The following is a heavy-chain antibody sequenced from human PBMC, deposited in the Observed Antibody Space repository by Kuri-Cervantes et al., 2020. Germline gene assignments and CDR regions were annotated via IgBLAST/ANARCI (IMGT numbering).Heavy chain of an antibody. CDR1: GFTFSSYG. J-gene: IGHJ4*02. CDR3: ARDRRSSSGSYAAY. D-gene: IGHD1-26*01. CDR2: ISYDGSNK. V-gene: IGHV3-30*03. Sequence: GGSLRLSCAASGFTFSSYGMHWVRQAPGKGLEWVAVISYDGSNKYHADSVKGRFTISRDNSKNTLYLQMNSLRAGDTAVYYCARDRRSSSGSYAAYWGRGTLVTSPQ.